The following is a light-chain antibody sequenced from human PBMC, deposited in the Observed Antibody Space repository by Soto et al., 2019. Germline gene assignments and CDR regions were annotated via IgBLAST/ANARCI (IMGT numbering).Light chain of an antibody. CDR1: QTVLDSSNNRDY. Sequence: DIVMTQSPDSLAVSLGERATINCKSSQTVLDSSNNRDYLTWYQQKPGQPPKLLIYWASTREFGVPDRFSGSGFGKDFPSTISALQVGEVGVYYCQQDYTSPRTFGQGTKVEIK. CDR2: WAS. CDR3: QQDYTSPRT. V-gene: IGKV4-1*01. J-gene: IGKJ1*01.